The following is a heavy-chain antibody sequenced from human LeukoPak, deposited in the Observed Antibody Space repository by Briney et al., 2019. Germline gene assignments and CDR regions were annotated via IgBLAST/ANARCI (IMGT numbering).Heavy chain of an antibody. CDR3: ASSPGAVDFDY. CDR1: GFTFSSYN. V-gene: IGHV3-21*01. D-gene: IGHD3-16*01. J-gene: IGHJ4*02. CDR2: ISSSSSYI. Sequence: PGGTLSLTCAASGFTFSSYNMNWVRQAPGKGLEWVSSISSSSSYIYYADSVKGPFTISRDNAKNSLYLQMNSLRAEDTAVYSCASSPGAVDFDYWGQGTLVTVSS.